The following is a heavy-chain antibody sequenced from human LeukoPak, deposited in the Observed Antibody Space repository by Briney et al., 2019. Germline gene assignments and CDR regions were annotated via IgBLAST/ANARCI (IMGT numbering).Heavy chain of an antibody. D-gene: IGHD6-6*01. J-gene: IGHJ5*02. CDR1: GYRFTSYW. CDR2: IYPADSDT. CDR3: ATLGYSSSFIGRFDP. Sequence: GESLKISCKTSGYRFTSYWIGWVRQMPGKGLEWMGIIYPADSDTRYSPSFQGQVTISADKSISTAYLQWRSLKASDTAMYYCATLGYSSSFIGRFDPWGQGTLVTVSS. V-gene: IGHV5-51*01.